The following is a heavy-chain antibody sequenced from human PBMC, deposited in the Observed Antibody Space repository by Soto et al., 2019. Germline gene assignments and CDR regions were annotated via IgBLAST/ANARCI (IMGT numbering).Heavy chain of an antibody. CDR2: INPNGGVT. Sequence: QVQLVQSGAEVKRPGASVTVSCRSSGDTFKDYYIHLVRQAPGQGLEWLGWINPNGGVTKYAQKFQGWVSMTRDTSIRTVDMQLSMPRSDDTAVYYCARESGGATATLDYYYFYMDVWGTGTTVTFSS. V-gene: IGHV1-2*04. D-gene: IGHD1-26*01. CDR3: ARESGGATATLDYYYFYMDV. J-gene: IGHJ6*03. CDR1: GDTFKDYY.